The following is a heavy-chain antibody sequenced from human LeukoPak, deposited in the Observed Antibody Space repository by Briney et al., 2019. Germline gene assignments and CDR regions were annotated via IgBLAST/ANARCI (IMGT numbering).Heavy chain of an antibody. V-gene: IGHV3-30*02. CDR2: IRFDGSNK. J-gene: IGHJ4*02. CDR1: GFTFSTYG. CDR3: ARDNVYYDSSGYQPFDY. D-gene: IGHD3-22*01. Sequence: GGSLRLSCVASGFTFSTYGVHWVRQAPGKGLEWVTYIRFDGSNKFYADSVKGRFTISRDNAKNSLYLQMNSLRAEDTAVYYCARDNVYYDSSGYQPFDYWGQGTLVTVSS.